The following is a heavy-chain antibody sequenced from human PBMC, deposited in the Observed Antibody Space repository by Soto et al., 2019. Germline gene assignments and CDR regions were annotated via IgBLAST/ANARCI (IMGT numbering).Heavy chain of an antibody. Sequence: EVQLVESGGGLVQPGGSLRLSCAASGFNFRSYEMNWVRQAPGKGLEWVSYISGSASSIYYADSVKGRFTISRDNAKNPLYLQMSSLGDEATAVYYCTRGRPGGWYFDLWGRGTLVTVS. V-gene: IGHV3-48*03. D-gene: IGHD3-10*01. CDR2: ISGSASSI. J-gene: IGHJ2*01. CDR3: TRGRPGGWYFDL. CDR1: GFNFRSYE.